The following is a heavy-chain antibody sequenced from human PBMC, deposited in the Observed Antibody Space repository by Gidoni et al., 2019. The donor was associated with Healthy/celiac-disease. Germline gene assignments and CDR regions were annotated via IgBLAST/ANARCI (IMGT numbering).Heavy chain of an antibody. Sequence: EVQLVESGGGLVQPGRSLRLSCAASGFTFDAYAMHWVRQAPGKGLEWVSGISWNSGSIGYADSVKGRFTISRDNAKNSLYLQMNSLRAEDTALYYCAKDQGIVGATTAFDIWGQGTMVTVSS. CDR3: AKDQGIVGATTAFDI. V-gene: IGHV3-9*01. J-gene: IGHJ3*02. D-gene: IGHD1-26*01. CDR1: GFTFDAYA. CDR2: ISWNSGSI.